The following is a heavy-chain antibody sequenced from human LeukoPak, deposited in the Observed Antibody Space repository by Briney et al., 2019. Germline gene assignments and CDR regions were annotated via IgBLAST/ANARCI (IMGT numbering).Heavy chain of an antibody. Sequence: PGGSLRLSCAASGFTFSSYWIYWVRQVPGKGLVYVSRVNNDGSATTYADSVQGRFTISRDNAKNTVYLQMDSLRVEGMAIYYCARGGPYHAFDIWGQGTMVTVSS. V-gene: IGHV3-74*01. J-gene: IGHJ3*02. D-gene: IGHD2-2*01. CDR3: ARGGPYHAFDI. CDR1: GFTFSSYW. CDR2: VNNDGSAT.